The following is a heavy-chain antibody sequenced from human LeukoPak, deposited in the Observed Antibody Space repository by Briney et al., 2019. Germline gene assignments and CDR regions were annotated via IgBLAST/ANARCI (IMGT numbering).Heavy chain of an antibody. J-gene: IGHJ4*02. CDR1: GFSFSTYG. CDR2: IWYDGSNK. V-gene: IGHV3-33*01. Sequence: PGGSLRLSCAASGFSFSTYGMHWARQAPGKGLEWVGAIWYDGSNKYYADSVKGRFTISRDNSKNTLYLQMNSLRAEDTAVYYCARVADRYNWNCRAFDYWGQGTLVSVSS. D-gene: IGHD1-7*01. CDR3: ARVADRYNWNCRAFDY.